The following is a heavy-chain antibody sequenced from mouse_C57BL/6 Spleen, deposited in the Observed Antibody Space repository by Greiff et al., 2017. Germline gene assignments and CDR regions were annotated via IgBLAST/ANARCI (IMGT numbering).Heavy chain of an antibody. CDR3: ARRRSGLRYFDV. D-gene: IGHD2-4*01. CDR1: GYTFTDYN. CDR2: INPNNGGT. V-gene: IGHV1-18*01. Sequence: VQLQQSGPELVKPGASVKITCKASGYTFTDYNMDWVKQSHGKSLEWIGDINPNNGGTIYNQKFKGKATLTVDKSSSTAYMELRSLTSEDTAVYYCARRRSGLRYFDVWGTGTTVTVSS. J-gene: IGHJ1*03.